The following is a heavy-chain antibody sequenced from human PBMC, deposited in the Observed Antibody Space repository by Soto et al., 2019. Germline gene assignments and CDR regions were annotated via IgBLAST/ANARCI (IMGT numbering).Heavy chain of an antibody. CDR1: GGTFSSYT. D-gene: IGHD6-19*01. V-gene: IGHV1-69*02. J-gene: IGHJ4*02. Sequence: GASVKVSCKASGGTFSSYTISWVRQAPGQGLEWMGRIIPILGIANYAQKFQGRVTITADKSTSTAYMELSSLRSEDTAVYYCATTGEPWSAVAGTGDPGYWGQGTLVTVSS. CDR3: ATTGEPWSAVAGTGDPGY. CDR2: IIPILGIA.